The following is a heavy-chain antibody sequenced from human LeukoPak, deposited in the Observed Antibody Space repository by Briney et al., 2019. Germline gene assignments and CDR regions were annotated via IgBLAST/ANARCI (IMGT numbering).Heavy chain of an antibody. CDR3: AKEGILLWFGNWFDP. Sequence: GGSLRLSCAASGFTFSSYGMSWVRQAPGKGLEWVSAISGSGGSTYYADSVKGRFTISRDNSKNTLYLQVNSLRAEDTAVYYCAKEGILLWFGNWFDPWGQGTLVTVSS. V-gene: IGHV3-23*01. J-gene: IGHJ5*02. CDR2: ISGSGGST. D-gene: IGHD3-10*01. CDR1: GFTFSSYG.